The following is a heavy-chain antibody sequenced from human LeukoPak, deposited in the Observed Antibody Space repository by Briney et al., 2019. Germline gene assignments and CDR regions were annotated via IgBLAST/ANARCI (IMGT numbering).Heavy chain of an antibody. CDR1: GGSISSGGYY. CDR3: ARDATIAAAGPGYFDY. Sequence: SQTLSLTCTVSGGSISSGGYYWSWIRQHPRKGLEWIGYIYYSGSTYYNPSLKSRVTISVDTSKNQFSLELSSVTAADTAVYYCARDATIAAAGPGYFDYWGQGTLVTVSS. CDR2: IYYSGST. V-gene: IGHV4-31*03. D-gene: IGHD6-13*01. J-gene: IGHJ4*02.